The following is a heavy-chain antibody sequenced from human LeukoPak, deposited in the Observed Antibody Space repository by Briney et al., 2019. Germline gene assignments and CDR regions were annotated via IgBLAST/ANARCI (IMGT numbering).Heavy chain of an antibody. CDR3: TSAWAAPHPSDY. D-gene: IGHD6-6*01. CDR1: GCTISSNY. V-gene: IGHV4-59*01. Sequence: AETLSLTCTASGCTISSNYWTWIRQPPGKGLEWIADIYNGGSTDYNASLKSRVTISVDTTNNHFSLQLSTVTAADTAVYYCTSAWAAPHPSDYWGQGTMVTVSS. J-gene: IGHJ4*02. CDR2: IYNGGST.